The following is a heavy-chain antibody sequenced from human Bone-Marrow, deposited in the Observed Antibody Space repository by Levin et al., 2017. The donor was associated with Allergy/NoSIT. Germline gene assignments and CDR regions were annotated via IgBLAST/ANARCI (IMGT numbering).Heavy chain of an antibody. CDR1: GFSFSSYA. J-gene: IGHJ3*02. CDR3: AKDLKFGWNDVWCVFDM. Sequence: PGGSLRLSCAASGFSFSSYAMNWVRQAPGRGLEWVAGVSASGGTTYYADSVKGRSTISRDSSKNTVYLEMTSLRVEDTAVYYCAKDLKFGWNDVWCVFDMWGQGTMVTVSS. V-gene: IGHV3-23*01. D-gene: IGHD1-1*01. CDR2: VSASGGTT.